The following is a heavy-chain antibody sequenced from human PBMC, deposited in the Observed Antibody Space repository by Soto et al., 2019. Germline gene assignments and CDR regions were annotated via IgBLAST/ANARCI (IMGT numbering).Heavy chain of an antibody. J-gene: IGHJ5*02. CDR2: IYNSATT. CDR3: ERDPEP. CDR1: GGSISTGGYY. Sequence: QVHLQESGPGLVKPSQTLSLTCTVAGGSISTGGYYWSWIRQHPGKGLVGIGYIYNSATTYYNPSLTSRVTIPVYTSKNQFSLQLSSLTVADTDEYYCERDPEPWGQGALVTVSA. V-gene: IGHV4-31*03.